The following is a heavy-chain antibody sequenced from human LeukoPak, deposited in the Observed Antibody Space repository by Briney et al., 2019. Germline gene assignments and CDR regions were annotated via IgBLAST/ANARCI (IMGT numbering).Heavy chain of an antibody. V-gene: IGHV1-8*03. J-gene: IGHJ6*03. CDR3: ARGHKNPDCSSTSCYLPDYYYMDV. D-gene: IGHD2-2*01. Sequence: ASVKVSCKASGYTFTSYDINWVRQATGQGLEWMGWMNPNSGNTGYAQKFQGRVTITRNTSISTAYMELSSLRSEDTAVYYCARGHKNPDCSSTSCYLPDYYYMDVWGKGTTVTVSS. CDR1: GYTFTSYD. CDR2: MNPNSGNT.